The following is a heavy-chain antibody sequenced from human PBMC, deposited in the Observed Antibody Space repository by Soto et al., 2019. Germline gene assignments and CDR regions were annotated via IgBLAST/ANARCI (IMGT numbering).Heavy chain of an antibody. D-gene: IGHD3-10*01. Sequence: SVKVSCKASGGTFSSYAISWVRQAPGQGLEWMGGITPIFGTANYAQKFQGRVTITADESTSTAYMELSSLRSEDTAVYYCANYYGSGMNAFDIWGQGTMVTVSS. J-gene: IGHJ3*02. V-gene: IGHV1-69*13. CDR3: ANYYGSGMNAFDI. CDR2: ITPIFGTA. CDR1: GGTFSSYA.